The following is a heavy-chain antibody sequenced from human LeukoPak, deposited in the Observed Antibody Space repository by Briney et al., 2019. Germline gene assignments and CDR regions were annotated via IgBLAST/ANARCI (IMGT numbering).Heavy chain of an antibody. V-gene: IGHV3-7*01. D-gene: IGHD1-26*01. Sequence: SGGSLRLSYAASGFTFTNSWMAWVRQAPGKGLEWVANIKQDGSTKHYADSLKGRFTISRDNPKNSLYLQMNNLRADDTAVYYCTRDTDGSLDYWGQGILVTVAS. CDR2: IKQDGSTK. CDR1: GFTFTNSW. CDR3: TRDTDGSLDY. J-gene: IGHJ4*02.